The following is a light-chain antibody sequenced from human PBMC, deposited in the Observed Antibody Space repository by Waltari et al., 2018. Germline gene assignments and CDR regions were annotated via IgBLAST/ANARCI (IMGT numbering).Light chain of an antibody. J-gene: IGLJ2*01. V-gene: IGLV3-19*01. CDR2: GKN. CDR3: NSRDSSGNHVV. CDR1: SLRSYY. Sequence: SSELTQAPAVSVAFGQTVRSTCQGDSLRSYYASWYQQKPGQAPVLVIYGKNNRPSGIPDRFSGSSSGNTASLTITGAQAEDEADYYCNSRDSSGNHVVFGGGTKLTVL.